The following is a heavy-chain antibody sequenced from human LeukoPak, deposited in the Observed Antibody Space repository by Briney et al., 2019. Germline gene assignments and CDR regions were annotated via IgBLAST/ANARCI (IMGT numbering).Heavy chain of an antibody. V-gene: IGHV1-18*04. Sequence: ASVKVSCKASGYIFTNHGISWVRQAPGQGREWLGWISVYNGNTKYVGRLQDRATMTRNTSTNTAYLELKSLRSADTAIYSCAGDTGYYGSGGGSLGHWGQGTLVIVSS. CDR2: ISVYNGNT. J-gene: IGHJ4*02. CDR1: GYIFTNHG. D-gene: IGHD3-10*01. CDR3: AGDTGYYGSGGGSLGH.